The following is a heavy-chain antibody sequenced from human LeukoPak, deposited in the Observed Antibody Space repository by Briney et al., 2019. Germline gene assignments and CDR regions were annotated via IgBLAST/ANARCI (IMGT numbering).Heavy chain of an antibody. CDR3: AKGMIPAAMWMYYYYGVDV. Sequence: GGSLRLSCAASGFTFSTYAMSWVRQAPGKGLEWVSVISGSGGSTYYADSVKGRFTISRDSSRNTLYLQMNSLRAEDTAVFYCAKGMIPAAMWMYYYYGVDVWGKGTTVTVSS. CDR2: ISGSGGST. D-gene: IGHD2-2*01. J-gene: IGHJ6*04. CDR1: GFTFSTYA. V-gene: IGHV3-23*01.